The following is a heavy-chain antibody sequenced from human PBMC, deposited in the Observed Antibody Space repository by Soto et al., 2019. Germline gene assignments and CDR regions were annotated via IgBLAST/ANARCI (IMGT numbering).Heavy chain of an antibody. CDR2: ISGSGGST. CDR1: GFTFSSYA. CDR3: AKTSTRLYDFWSGYYPDY. J-gene: IGHJ4*02. D-gene: IGHD3-3*01. V-gene: IGHV3-23*01. Sequence: GGSLRLSCAASGFTFSSYAMSWVRQAPGKGLEWVSAISGSGGSTYYADSVKGRFTISRDNSKNTLYLQMNSLRAEDTAVYYCAKTSTRLYDFWSGYYPDYWGQGTLVTVPS.